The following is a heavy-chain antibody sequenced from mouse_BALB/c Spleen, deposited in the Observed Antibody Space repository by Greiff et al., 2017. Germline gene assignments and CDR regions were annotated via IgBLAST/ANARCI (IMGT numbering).Heavy chain of an antibody. CDR3: AIYYGNYYFDY. CDR1: GFTFSSYG. CDR2: INSNGGST. Sequence: EVKLVESGGGLVQPGGSLKLSCAASGFTFSSYGMSWVRQTPDKRLELVATINSNGGSTYYPDSVKGRFTISRDNAKNTLYLQMSSLKSEDTAMYYCAIYYGNYYFDYWGQGTTLTVSS. V-gene: IGHV5-6-3*01. D-gene: IGHD2-1*01. J-gene: IGHJ2*01.